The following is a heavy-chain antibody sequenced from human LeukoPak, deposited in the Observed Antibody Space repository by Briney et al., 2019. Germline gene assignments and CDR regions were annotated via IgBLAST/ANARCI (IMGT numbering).Heavy chain of an antibody. J-gene: IGHJ5*02. D-gene: IGHD3-22*01. CDR3: ARDSSRAWYYYDSSGSTFDP. V-gene: IGHV3-7*01. Sequence: GESLRLSCAASGFTFSSYWMNWVRQAPGKGLEWVANIKQDGSEKYYVDSVKGRFTISRDNAKNSLYLQMNSLRAEDTAVYYCARDSSRAWYYYDSSGSTFDPWGQGTLVTVSS. CDR1: GFTFSSYW. CDR2: IKQDGSEK.